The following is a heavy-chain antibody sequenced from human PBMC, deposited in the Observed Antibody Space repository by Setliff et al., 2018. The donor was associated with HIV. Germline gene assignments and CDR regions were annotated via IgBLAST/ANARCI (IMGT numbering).Heavy chain of an antibody. D-gene: IGHD2-2*01. J-gene: IGHJ4*02. CDR3: ARRNVVVPAALDY. V-gene: IGHV5-51*01. CDR1: GYSFTTYW. Sequence: PGESLKISCKGSGYSFTTYWIGWVRQMPGKGLEWLGIIYPGDSDTRYSPSFQGQVTVSADTSISTTYLQWSSLKASDTAVYYCARRNVVVPAALDYWGQGTLVTVSS. CDR2: IYPGDSDT.